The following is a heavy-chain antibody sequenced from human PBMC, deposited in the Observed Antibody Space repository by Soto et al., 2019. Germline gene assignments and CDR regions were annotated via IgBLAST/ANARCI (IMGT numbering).Heavy chain of an antibody. CDR1: GFTFSSYG. CDR2: IWYDGSNK. J-gene: IGHJ3*02. D-gene: IGHD6-19*01. CDR3: ARNLVSRGRYEHDFDI. Sequence: QVQLVESGGGVVQPGRSLRLSCAASGFTFSSYGMHWVRQAPGKGLEWVAVIWYDGSNKYYADSVKGRFTISRDNSKNTLYLQMNSLRAEDTAVYHCARNLVSRGRYEHDFDIWGQGTMVTVSP. V-gene: IGHV3-33*01.